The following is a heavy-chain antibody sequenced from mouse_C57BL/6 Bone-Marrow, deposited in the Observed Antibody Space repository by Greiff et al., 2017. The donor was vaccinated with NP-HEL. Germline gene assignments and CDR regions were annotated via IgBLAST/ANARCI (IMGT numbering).Heavy chain of an antibody. J-gene: IGHJ1*03. CDR2: IYPGDGDT. CDR1: GYAFSSSW. Sequence: VKLMESGPELVKPGASVKISCKASGYAFSSSWMNWVKQRPGKGLEWIGRIYPGDGDTNYNGKFKGKATLTADKSSSTAYMQLSSLTSEDSAVYFCAKTPLYYYGGRYFDVWGTGTTVTVSS. D-gene: IGHD1-1*02. V-gene: IGHV1-82*01. CDR3: AKTPLYYYGGRYFDV.